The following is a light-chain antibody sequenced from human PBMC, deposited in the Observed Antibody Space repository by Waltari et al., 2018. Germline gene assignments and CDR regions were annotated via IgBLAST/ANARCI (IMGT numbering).Light chain of an antibody. CDR1: SSDVGAYNY. J-gene: IGLJ2*01. Sequence: QSALTQPASVSGSPGQSITIPCTGTSSDVGAYNYVSWYQHHPGKAPKIMIYQVSNRPSGVSNRLSGSKSGNTASRTISGLQAEDEGDYYCSSYTTSGTFVFGGGTKLTVL. CDR2: QVS. V-gene: IGLV2-14*01. CDR3: SSYTTSGTFV.